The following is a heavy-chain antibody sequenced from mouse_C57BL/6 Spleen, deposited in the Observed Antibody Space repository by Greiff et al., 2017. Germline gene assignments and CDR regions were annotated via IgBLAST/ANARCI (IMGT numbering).Heavy chain of an antibody. CDR2: IDPENGDT. J-gene: IGHJ3*01. Sequence: VQLQQSGAELVRPGDSVKLSCTASGFNIKDDYMHWVKQRPEQGLEWIGWIDPENGDTEYASKFQGKATITADTSSNTAYLQLSSLTSEDTAVYYYTTKDYDGFAYWGQGTLVTVSA. CDR1: GFNIKDDY. D-gene: IGHD2-4*01. V-gene: IGHV14-4*01. CDR3: TTKDYDGFAY.